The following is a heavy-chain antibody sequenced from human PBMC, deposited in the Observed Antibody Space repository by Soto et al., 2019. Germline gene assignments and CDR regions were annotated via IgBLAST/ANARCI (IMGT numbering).Heavy chain of an antibody. V-gene: IGHV3-30*18. CDR3: AKDRVRGVRGVITYYYGRDV. Sequence: QVQLVESGGGVVQPGRSLRLSCAASGFTFSSYGMHWVRQAPGKGLEWVAVISYDGSNKYYADSVKGRFTISRDNSKNTLYLQMNSLRAEDTAVYYCAKDRVRGVRGVITYYYGRDVWGQGTRVTVSS. CDR2: ISYDGSNK. D-gene: IGHD3-10*01. CDR1: GFTFSSYG. J-gene: IGHJ6*02.